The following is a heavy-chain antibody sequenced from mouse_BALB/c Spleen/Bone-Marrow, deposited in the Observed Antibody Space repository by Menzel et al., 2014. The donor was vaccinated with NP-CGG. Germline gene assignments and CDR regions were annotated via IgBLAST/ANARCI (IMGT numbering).Heavy chain of an antibody. J-gene: IGHJ2*01. Sequence: EVKLVESGGGLVKPGGSLKLSCAASGFTFXTYAMSWIRQTPEKRLEWVATISSGGTYIYYPDSVKGRFAISRDNAKNTLYLRMSSLRSEDTAMYYCARPPYYVLDGWNWGQGTTLTVSS. D-gene: IGHD2-10*01. V-gene: IGHV5-9-3*01. CDR3: ARPPYYVLDGWN. CDR2: ISSGGTYI. CDR1: GFTFXTYA.